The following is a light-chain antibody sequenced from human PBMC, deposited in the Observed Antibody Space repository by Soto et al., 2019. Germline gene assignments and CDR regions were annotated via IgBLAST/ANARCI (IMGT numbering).Light chain of an antibody. V-gene: IGLV2-14*01. Sequence: QSVLTQPASVSGSPGQSITISCTGTSSDVGGYNHVSWYQHSPGKAPKLILFAVSDRPLGVSHRFSGSKSGNTASLTISGLQADDEADYYCCSYTSLSTVVFGGGTKVTVL. CDR3: CSYTSLSTVV. J-gene: IGLJ2*01. CDR2: AVS. CDR1: SSDVGGYNH.